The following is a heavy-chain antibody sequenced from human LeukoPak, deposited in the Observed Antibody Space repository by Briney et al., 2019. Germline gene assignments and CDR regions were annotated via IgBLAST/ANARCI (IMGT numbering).Heavy chain of an antibody. D-gene: IGHD2-15*01. J-gene: IGHJ6*02. Sequence: ASVKVSCKASGYTFTSYDINWVRQATGQGLEWMGWMNPNSGNTGYAQKFQGRVTMTRNTSISIAYMELSSLRSEDTAVYYCARVRNTLWCSGGSCYSGYYYYYGMDVWGQGTTVTVSS. V-gene: IGHV1-8*01. CDR2: MNPNSGNT. CDR3: ARVRNTLWCSGGSCYSGYYYYYGMDV. CDR1: GYTFTSYD.